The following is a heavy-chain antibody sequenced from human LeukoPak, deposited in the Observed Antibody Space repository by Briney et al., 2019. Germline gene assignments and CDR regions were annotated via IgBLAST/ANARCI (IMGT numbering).Heavy chain of an antibody. CDR3: AKYSGRAYFDY. CDR2: ISGSGGST. J-gene: IGHJ4*02. V-gene: IGHV3-23*01. D-gene: IGHD3-10*01. CDR1: GFTFSSYA. Sequence: PGGSLRLSCAASGFTFSSYAMTWVRQAPGKGLEWVSTISGSGGSTYYADSVKGRLTISRDNSKNTLYLQMNSLRVDDTAVYYCAKYSGRAYFDYWGQGTLVTVSS.